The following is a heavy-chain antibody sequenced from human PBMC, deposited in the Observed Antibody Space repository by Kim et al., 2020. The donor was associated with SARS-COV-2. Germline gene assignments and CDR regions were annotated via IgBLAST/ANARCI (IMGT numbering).Heavy chain of an antibody. J-gene: IGHJ6*02. CDR2: ISSSSSYT. D-gene: IGHD3-3*01. CDR3: VGNYDFWSGYNLHYYYYGMDV. V-gene: IGHV3-11*06. CDR1: GFTFSDYY. Sequence: GGSLRLSCAASGFTFSDYYMSWIRQAPGKGLEWVSYISSSSSYTNYADSVKGRFTISRDNAKNSLYLQMNSLRAEDTAVYYCVGNYDFWSGYNLHYYYYGMDVWGQGTTVTVSS.